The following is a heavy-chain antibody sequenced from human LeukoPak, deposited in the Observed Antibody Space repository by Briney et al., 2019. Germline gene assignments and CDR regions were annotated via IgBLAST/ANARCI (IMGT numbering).Heavy chain of an antibody. CDR2: IYSGYSGGNT. D-gene: IGHD1-26*01. Sequence: GGSLRLSCAASGFTVSSNYMSWVRQAPGKGLEWVSVIYSGYSGGNTYYSDSVEGRFTISRDNSKNTVYLEMNSLRAEDTAVYYCGRKVGTTGFDYWGQGTLVTVSS. CDR3: GRKVGTTGFDY. V-gene: IGHV3-53*01. CDR1: GFTVSSNY. J-gene: IGHJ4*02.